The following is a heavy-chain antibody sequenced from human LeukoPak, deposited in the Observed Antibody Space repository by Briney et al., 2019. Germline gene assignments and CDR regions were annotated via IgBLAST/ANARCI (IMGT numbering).Heavy chain of an antibody. CDR3: ASLPWGVRGLIIQDFHY. CDR2: IYYSGST. V-gene: IGHV4-39*07. CDR1: GGSISSSSYY. Sequence: SETLSLTCTVSGGSISSSSYYWGWIRQPPGKGLEWIGSIYYSGSTYYNPSLKSRVTISVDTSKNQFSLKLSSVTAADTAVYYCASLPWGVRGLIIQDFHYWGQGTLVTVSA. J-gene: IGHJ4*02. D-gene: IGHD3-10*01.